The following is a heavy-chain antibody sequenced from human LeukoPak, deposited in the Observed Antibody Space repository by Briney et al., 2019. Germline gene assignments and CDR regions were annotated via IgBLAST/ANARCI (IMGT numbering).Heavy chain of an antibody. V-gene: IGHV3-30*02. J-gene: IGHJ6*02. Sequence: GGFLRLSCAASGFTFSRYGMHWVRQAPGKGLEWVAFIRYDGNNKYYADSVKGRFTISRDNSQNTLYLQMNSLRAEDTAVYYCARGPWYYYGMDVWGQGTTVTVSS. CDR1: GFTFSRYG. CDR2: IRYDGNNK. CDR3: ARGPWYYYGMDV.